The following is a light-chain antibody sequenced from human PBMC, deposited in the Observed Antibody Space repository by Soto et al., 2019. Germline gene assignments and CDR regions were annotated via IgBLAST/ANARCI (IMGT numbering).Light chain of an antibody. CDR3: QVWDSRSDHVV. Sequence: SYELTQPPSVSVAPGKTARITCGGNNIGSKSVHWYQQKPGQAPVLVIYYDCDRPSGIPERFSGSNSGNTATLTISRVEAGDEADYYCQVWDSRSDHVVFGGGTKLTVL. J-gene: IGLJ2*01. V-gene: IGLV3-21*04. CDR2: YDC. CDR1: NIGSKS.